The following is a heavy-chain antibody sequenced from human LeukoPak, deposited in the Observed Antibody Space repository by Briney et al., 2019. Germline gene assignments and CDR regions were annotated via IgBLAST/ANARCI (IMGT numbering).Heavy chain of an antibody. J-gene: IGHJ4*02. V-gene: IGHV4-34*01. CDR1: GGSFSGYY. CDR3: ARGLGYDSSGYYDY. Sequence: SETLSLTCAVYGGSFSGYYWSWIRQAPGKGLEWIGEINHSGSTNYNPSLKSRVTISVDTSKNQFSLKLSSVTAADTAVYYCARGLGYDSSGYYDYWGQGTLVTVSS. D-gene: IGHD3-22*01. CDR2: INHSGST.